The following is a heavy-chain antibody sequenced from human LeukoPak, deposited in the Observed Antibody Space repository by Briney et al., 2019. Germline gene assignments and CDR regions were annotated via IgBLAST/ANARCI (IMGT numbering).Heavy chain of an antibody. CDR2: INPNSGGT. V-gene: IGHV1-2*02. CDR1: GYTFTGYY. CDR3: ARDRNGPVVVFLDY. Sequence: ASVKVSCKASGYTFTGYYVHWVRQAPGQGLEWMGWINPNSGGTNYAQKFQGRVTMTRDTSISTAYMELSRLRSDDTAVYYCARDRNGPVVVFLDYWGQGTLVTVSS. J-gene: IGHJ4*02. D-gene: IGHD3-22*01.